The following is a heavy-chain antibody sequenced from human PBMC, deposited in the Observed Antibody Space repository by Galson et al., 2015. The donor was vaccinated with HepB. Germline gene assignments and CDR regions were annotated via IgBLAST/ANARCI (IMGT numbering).Heavy chain of an antibody. V-gene: IGHV3-53*05. CDR2: IYYGGST. CDR3: ARDRWPSGAFDI. D-gene: IGHD4-23*01. J-gene: IGHJ3*02. Sequence: APGKGLEWVSVIYYGGSTYYADSVKGRFTISRDNFKNTVYLQMNSLRGEDTAVYHCARDRWPSGAFDIWGQGTMVTVSS.